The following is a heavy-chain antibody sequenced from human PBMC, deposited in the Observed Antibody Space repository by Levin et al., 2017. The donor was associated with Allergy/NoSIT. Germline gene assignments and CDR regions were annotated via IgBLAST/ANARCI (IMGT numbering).Heavy chain of an antibody. V-gene: IGHV1-8*01. J-gene: IGHJ4*02. CDR2: MSPNSGIT. D-gene: IGHD3-16*01. CDR1: GYTFTDYD. CDR3: ARGPPNWGFDF. Sequence: NPGGSLRLSCKASGYTFTDYDFNWVRQVSGHDLEWLGWMSPNSGITGYAQKFQGRITMTRNTSISTVYLELSSLKSEDTAVYYCARGPPNWGFDFWGQGTLVTVSS.